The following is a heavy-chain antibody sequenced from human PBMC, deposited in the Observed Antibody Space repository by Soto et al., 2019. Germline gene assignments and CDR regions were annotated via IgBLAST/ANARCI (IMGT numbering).Heavy chain of an antibody. CDR3: ARGGQQWLATRWFDP. Sequence: ASETLSLTCAVYGGSFSGYYWSWIRQPPGKGLEWIGEINHSGSTNYNPSLKSRVTISVDTSKNQFSLKLSSVTAADTAVYYCARGGQQWLATRWFDPWGQGTLVTVSS. CDR2: INHSGST. CDR1: GGSFSGYY. V-gene: IGHV4-34*01. D-gene: IGHD6-19*01. J-gene: IGHJ5*02.